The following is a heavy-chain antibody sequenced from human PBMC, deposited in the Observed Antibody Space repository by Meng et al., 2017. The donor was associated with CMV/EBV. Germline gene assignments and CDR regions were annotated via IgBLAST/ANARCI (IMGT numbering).Heavy chain of an antibody. Sequence: GESLKISCAASGFTFSSYGMHWVRQAPGKGLEWVAVIWYDGSNKYYADSVKGRFTISRDNSKNTLYLQMNSLRAEDTAVYYCARGSHYYYYGMDVWGQGTTVTVSS. CDR3: ARGSHYYYYGMDV. V-gene: IGHV3-33*01. CDR2: IWYDGSNK. CDR1: GFTFSSYG. J-gene: IGHJ6*02.